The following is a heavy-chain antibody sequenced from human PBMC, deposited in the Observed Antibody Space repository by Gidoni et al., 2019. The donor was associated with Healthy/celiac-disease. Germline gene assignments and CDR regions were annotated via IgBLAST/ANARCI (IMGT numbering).Heavy chain of an antibody. CDR1: GYTFTGYY. CDR2: INPNSGGT. V-gene: IGHV1-2*02. Sequence: QVQLVQSGAEVKKPGASVKVSCKASGYTFTGYYMHWVRQAPGQGLEWMGWINPNSGGTNYAQKFQGRVTMTRDTSISTAYMELSRLRSDDTAVYYCASSAMVQGTYYYYGMDVWGQGTTVTVSS. J-gene: IGHJ6*02. D-gene: IGHD3-10*01. CDR3: ASSAMVQGTYYYYGMDV.